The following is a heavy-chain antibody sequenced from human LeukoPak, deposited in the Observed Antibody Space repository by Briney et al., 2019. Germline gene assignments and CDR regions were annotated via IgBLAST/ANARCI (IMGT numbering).Heavy chain of an antibody. J-gene: IGHJ5*02. CDR1: GFTFSSYG. CDR3: AKDKAPGS. Sequence: GGSLRLSCAASGFTFSSYGLHWVRQAPGKGLEWVAVIWYDGSNEYYADSVKGRFTISRDDSKNTLYLQMNSLRAEDTAVYYCAKDKAPGSWGQGTLVTVSS. CDR2: IWYDGSNE. V-gene: IGHV3-33*06.